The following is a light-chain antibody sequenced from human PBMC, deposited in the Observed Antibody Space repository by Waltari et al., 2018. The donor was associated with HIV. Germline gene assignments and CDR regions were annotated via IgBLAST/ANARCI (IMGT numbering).Light chain of an antibody. J-gene: IGKJ1*01. CDR3: QHSYSTPQT. Sequence: DIQMTQSASSLYASVGDRVTITCRASQSISKYLNWYQQKAGKAPELLVFAASNLQRGVPARFRGSGSVTDFTLTISSLQPEDSASYYCQHSYSTPQTFGQGTKVEIK. V-gene: IGKV1-39*01. CDR2: AAS. CDR1: QSISKY.